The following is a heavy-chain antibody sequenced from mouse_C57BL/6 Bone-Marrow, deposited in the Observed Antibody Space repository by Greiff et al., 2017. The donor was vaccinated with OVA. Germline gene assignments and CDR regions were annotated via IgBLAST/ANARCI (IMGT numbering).Heavy chain of an antibody. CDR2: INPGSGGT. CDR1: GYAFTNYL. V-gene: IGHV1-54*01. D-gene: IGHD2-4*01. CDR3: ARDYDHFDY. Sequence: QVQLKQSGAELVRPGTSVKVSCKASGYAFTNYLIEWVKQRPGQGLEWIGVINPGSGGTNYNEKFKGKATLTADKSSSTAYMQLSSLTSEDSAVYFCARDYDHFDYWGQGTTLTVSS. J-gene: IGHJ2*01.